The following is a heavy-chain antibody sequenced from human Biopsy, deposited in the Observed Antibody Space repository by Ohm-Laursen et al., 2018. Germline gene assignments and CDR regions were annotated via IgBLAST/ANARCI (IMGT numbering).Heavy chain of an antibody. CDR1: GDSISSYY. CDR2: ISSGGRA. CDR3: ARERQFRFLEGAFDY. J-gene: IGHJ4*02. D-gene: IGHD3-3*01. Sequence: SDTLSLTCTVSGDSISSYYWSWIRQPPGKGLQVIGYISSGGRAKYNPSLKSRLTISLDTSKNQLSLRLSSVTAADSAIYYCARERQFRFLEGAFDYWGQGILVTVSS. V-gene: IGHV4-59*01.